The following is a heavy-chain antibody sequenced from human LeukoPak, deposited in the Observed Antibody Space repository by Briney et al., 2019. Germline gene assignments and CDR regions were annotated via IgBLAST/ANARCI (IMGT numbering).Heavy chain of an antibody. Sequence: GGSLRLSCAGSGFTFSSYGMSWVRQAPGKGLEWVSAISGSGGSTYYADSVKGRFTISRDNSKNTLYLQMNSLRAEDTAVYYCAKKVYDSSGYYYPWGYWGQGTLVTVSS. CDR3: AKKVYDSSGYYYPWGY. J-gene: IGHJ4*02. CDR2: ISGSGGST. D-gene: IGHD3-22*01. V-gene: IGHV3-23*01. CDR1: GFTFSSYG.